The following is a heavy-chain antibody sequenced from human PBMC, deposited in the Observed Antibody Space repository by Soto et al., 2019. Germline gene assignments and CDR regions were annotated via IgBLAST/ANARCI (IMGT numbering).Heavy chain of an antibody. CDR2: ISYDGSNK. CDR1: GFTFSSYA. D-gene: IGHD6-6*01. Sequence: GGSLRLSCAASGFTFSSYAMHWVRQAPGKGLEWVAVISYDGSNKYYADSVKGRFAISRDNSKNTLYLQMNSLRAEDTAVYYCAREGAALVPYYYYYYGMDVWGQGTTVTVSS. J-gene: IGHJ6*02. V-gene: IGHV3-30*09. CDR3: AREGAALVPYYYYYYGMDV.